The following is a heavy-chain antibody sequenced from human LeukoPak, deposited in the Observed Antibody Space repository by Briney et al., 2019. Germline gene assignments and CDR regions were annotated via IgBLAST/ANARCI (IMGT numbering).Heavy chain of an antibody. D-gene: IGHD6-13*01. V-gene: IGHV4-59*08. CDR2: NYYSGST. J-gene: IGHJ5*02. CDR3: ARLSRGGNWFDP. CDR1: GGSISSYY. Sequence: SETLSLTCTVSGGSISSYYWSWIRQPPGKGLEWIGYNYYSGSTNYNPSLKSRVTISVDTSKNQFSLKLSSVTAADTAVYYCARLSRGGNWFDPWGQGTLVTVSS.